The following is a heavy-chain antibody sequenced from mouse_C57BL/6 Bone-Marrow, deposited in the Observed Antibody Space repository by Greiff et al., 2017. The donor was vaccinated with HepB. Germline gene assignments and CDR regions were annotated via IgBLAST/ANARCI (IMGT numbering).Heavy chain of an antibody. V-gene: IGHV1-9*01. Sequence: VQLQQSGAELMKPGASVKLSCKATGYTFTGYWIEWVKQRPGHGLEWIGEILPGSGSTYYNEKFKGKATFTADTSTNTAYMQLSSLTTEDSTIYCCARRDGCYPGYIDVWGTGTTVTVSS. CDR1: GYTFTGYW. CDR3: ARRDGCYPGYIDV. J-gene: IGHJ1*03. CDR2: ILPGSGST. D-gene: IGHD2-3*01.